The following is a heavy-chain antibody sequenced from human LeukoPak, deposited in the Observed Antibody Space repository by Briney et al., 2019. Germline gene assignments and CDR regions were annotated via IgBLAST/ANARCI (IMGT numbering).Heavy chain of an antibody. Sequence: GGSLRLSCAASGFTFSTYWMSWVRQAPGKGLEWVANIKQDGSVKYYVDSVKGRFTISRDNAKNSLYLQMTSLRAEDTAMYYCARDSAGNDYWGQGTLVTVSS. CDR2: IKQDGSVK. CDR3: ARDSAGNDY. J-gene: IGHJ4*02. V-gene: IGHV3-7*01. CDR1: GFTFSTYW. D-gene: IGHD6-13*01.